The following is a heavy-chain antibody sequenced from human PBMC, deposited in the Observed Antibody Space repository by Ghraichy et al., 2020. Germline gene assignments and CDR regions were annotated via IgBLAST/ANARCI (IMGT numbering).Heavy chain of an antibody. Sequence: GGSLRLSCAASGFTFSSYAMSWVRQAPGKGLEWVSAISGSGGSTYYADSVKGRFTISRDNSKNTLYLQMNSLRAEDTAVYYCAKDSNYYGSGSYNLHYYYGMDVWGQGTTVTVSS. D-gene: IGHD3-10*01. CDR1: GFTFSSYA. CDR2: ISGSGGST. J-gene: IGHJ6*02. V-gene: IGHV3-23*01. CDR3: AKDSNYYGSGSYNLHYYYGMDV.